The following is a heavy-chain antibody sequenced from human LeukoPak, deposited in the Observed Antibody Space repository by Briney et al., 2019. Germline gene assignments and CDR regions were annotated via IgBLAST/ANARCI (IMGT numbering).Heavy chain of an antibody. CDR3: ARSYYDILTGPHFDY. D-gene: IGHD3-9*01. J-gene: IGHJ4*02. Sequence: KASETLSLTCAVYGGSFSGYYWSWIRQPPGKGLEWIGEINHSGSTNYNPSLKSRVTISVDTSKNQFSLKLSSVTAADTAVYYCARSYYDILTGPHFDYWGQGTLVTVSS. CDR1: GGSFSGYY. V-gene: IGHV4-34*01. CDR2: INHSGST.